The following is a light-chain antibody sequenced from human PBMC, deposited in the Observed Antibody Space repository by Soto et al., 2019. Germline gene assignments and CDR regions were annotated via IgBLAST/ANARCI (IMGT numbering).Light chain of an antibody. CDR1: QSVSNK. CDR3: QQYDNWPPWT. V-gene: IGKV3-15*01. J-gene: IGKJ1*01. CDR2: GAS. Sequence: EIVMTQSPATLSVSPGERATLSCRASQSVSNKLAWYQQKPGQAPRLLIYGASTRATGIPARFSGSGSGTEFTLTISSLQSEDFAVYYCQQYDNWPPWTFXQGTKADIK.